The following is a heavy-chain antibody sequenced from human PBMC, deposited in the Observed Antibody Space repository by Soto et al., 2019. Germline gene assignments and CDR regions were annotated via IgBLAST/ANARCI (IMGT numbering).Heavy chain of an antibody. Sequence: GGSLRLSCATSGFNFNNYAMSWVRQAPGERPEWVSFISSSGGTTYYADSVKGRFTISRDNSRNTVFLQMNTLGADDTAIYYCTKSDGCGGGACYTGTYYYFDVWGRGTLVTVS. D-gene: IGHD3-16*02. V-gene: IGHV3-23*01. CDR3: TKSDGCGGGACYTGTYYYFDV. CDR1: GFNFNNYA. CDR2: ISSSGGTT. J-gene: IGHJ2*01.